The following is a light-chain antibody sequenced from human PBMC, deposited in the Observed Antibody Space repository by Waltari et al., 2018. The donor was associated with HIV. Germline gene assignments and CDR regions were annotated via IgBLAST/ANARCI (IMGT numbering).Light chain of an antibody. Sequence: QSVLPQPPSASGAPGQRVTITCTGSTPNVGARHVVHWYQHRLGTAPKLPINGFNSRPSGVPDRFSGSKSGTSASLAITGLQAEDEADYYCQSYDSTLSAVIFGGGTKLTVL. CDR1: TPNVGARHV. CDR2: GFN. V-gene: IGLV1-40*01. J-gene: IGLJ2*01. CDR3: QSYDSTLSAVI.